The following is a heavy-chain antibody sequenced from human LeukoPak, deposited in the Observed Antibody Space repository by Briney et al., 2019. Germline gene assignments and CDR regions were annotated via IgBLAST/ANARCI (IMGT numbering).Heavy chain of an antibody. CDR2: INPNSGGT. J-gene: IGHJ4*02. Sequence: GASVKVSCKASGYTFTGYYMHWVRQAPGQGLEWMGWINPNSGGTNYAQKFQGRVTMTRDTSISTAYMELSRLRSDDTAVYYCARDGSTVGTRFLQYYFDYWGQGTLVTVSS. D-gene: IGHD3-10*01. CDR1: GYTFTGYY. V-gene: IGHV1-2*02. CDR3: ARDGSTVGTRFLQYYFDY.